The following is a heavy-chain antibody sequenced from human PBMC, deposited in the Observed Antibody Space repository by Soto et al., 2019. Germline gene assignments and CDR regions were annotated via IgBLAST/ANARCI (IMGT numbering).Heavy chain of an antibody. CDR3: AAKPYNWNIWMVY. CDR2: MYYIGNT. CDR1: SGAISGYY. D-gene: IGHD1-1*01. Sequence: YEGQSLSGAVGSGAISGYYWGFISQTPGKGLGWLGSMYYIGNTKYNPALKSRVTMSVDKSNNHFSLSLRSVTAADTAVYYCAAKPYNWNIWMVYWGPGIMVTVSS. J-gene: IGHJ4*02. V-gene: IGHV4-39*02.